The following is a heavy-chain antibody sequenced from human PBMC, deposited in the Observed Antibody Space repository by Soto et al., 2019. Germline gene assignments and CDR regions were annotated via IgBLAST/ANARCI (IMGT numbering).Heavy chain of an antibody. CDR1: GFTFGGYS. V-gene: IGHV3-48*02. J-gene: IGHJ6*02. CDR2: ISSSSSTI. CDR3: ARVTPDSSGYYSGRPGYYGMDV. Sequence: GGSLRLSCAASGFTFGGYSMNWVRQAPGKGLEWVSYISSSSSTIYYADSVKGRFTISRDNAKNSLYLQMNSLRDEDTAVYYCARVTPDSSGYYSGRPGYYGMDVWAKGPRSPSP. D-gene: IGHD3-22*01.